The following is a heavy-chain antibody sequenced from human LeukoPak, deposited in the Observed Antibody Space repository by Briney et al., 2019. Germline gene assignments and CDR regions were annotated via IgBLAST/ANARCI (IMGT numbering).Heavy chain of an antibody. Sequence: PSETLSLTCTVSGGSISSSSHYWGWIRQPPGKGLEWLGSIYYSGSTYYNPSLKSRVTILVDTSKNQFSLKLSSVTAADTAVYYCARDRHKLVDIVAGILDYWGQGTLVTVSS. CDR2: IYYSGST. CDR3: ARDRHKLVDIVAGILDY. CDR1: GGSISSSSHY. J-gene: IGHJ4*02. D-gene: IGHD5-12*01. V-gene: IGHV4-39*07.